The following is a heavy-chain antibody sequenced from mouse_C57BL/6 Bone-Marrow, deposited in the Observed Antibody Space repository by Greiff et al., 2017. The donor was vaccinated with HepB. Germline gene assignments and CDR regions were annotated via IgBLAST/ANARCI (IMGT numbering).Heavy chain of an antibody. CDR1: GYTFTSYW. V-gene: IGHV1-55*01. CDR2: IYPGSGST. D-gene: IGHD3-1*01. CDR3: ARRGGLYAMDY. Sequence: QVQLQQPGAELVKPGASVKMSCKASGYTFTSYWITWVKQRPGQGLEWIGDIYPGSGSTNYNEKLTSKATLTVDTSSSTAYMQLSSLTSEDSAVYYCARRGGLYAMDYWGQGTSVTVSS. J-gene: IGHJ4*01.